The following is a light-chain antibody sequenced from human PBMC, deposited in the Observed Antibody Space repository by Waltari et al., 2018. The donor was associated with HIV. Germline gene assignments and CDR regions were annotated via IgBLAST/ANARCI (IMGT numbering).Light chain of an antibody. CDR3: QTFDITLGGFYV. J-gene: IGLJ1*01. CDR1: TANVGTIYL. CDR2: GDS. V-gene: IGLV1-40*01. Sequence: QSVLTQPPSVSGAPGQRVTISCSGSTANVGTIYLLPLYQQLPGMAPKLLISGDSNRPSGVPDRFSASKSGTSGSLTITGLQPEDEADYYCQTFDITLGGFYVFGTGTKVTVL.